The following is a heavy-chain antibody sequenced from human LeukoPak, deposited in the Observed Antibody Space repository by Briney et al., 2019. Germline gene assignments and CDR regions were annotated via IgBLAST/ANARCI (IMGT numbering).Heavy chain of an antibody. CDR3: ATTPVLDSGYDSRSFDP. J-gene: IGHJ5*02. CDR2: IIPIFGTA. CDR1: GGTFSSYA. Sequence: SVKVSRKASGGTFSSYAISWVRQAPGQGLEWMGGIIPIFGTANYAQKFQGRVTITTDESTSTAYMELSSLRSEDTAVYYCATTPVLDSGYDSRSFDPWGQGTLVTVSS. V-gene: IGHV1-69*05. D-gene: IGHD5-12*01.